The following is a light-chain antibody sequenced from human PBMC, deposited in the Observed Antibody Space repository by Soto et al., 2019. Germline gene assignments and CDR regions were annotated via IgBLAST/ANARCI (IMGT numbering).Light chain of an antibody. V-gene: IGKV1-33*01. Sequence: DIQMTQSPSSLSASVGDRVTITCQASQDIANYLNWYQQKPGEAPKLLIYDASNWQAGVPSRFSGSGSGKDFTFTITNLQPEDVATYYYQQYVVLVPLTFGPGTKVDIK. CDR2: DAS. J-gene: IGKJ3*01. CDR1: QDIANY. CDR3: QQYVVLVPLT.